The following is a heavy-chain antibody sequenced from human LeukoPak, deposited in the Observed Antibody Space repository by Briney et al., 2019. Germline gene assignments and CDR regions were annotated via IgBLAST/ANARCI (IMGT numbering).Heavy chain of an antibody. D-gene: IGHD2-15*01. CDR1: GYTFTTYD. Sequence: GASVKVSCKASGYTFTTYDISWVRQAPGQGLEWVGGINTHTGNTKYAERVQGRVTMTTDRSTSTAYMDLGSLGSDDTAVYYCARGPGGCSGGSCYHDYWGQGTLLTVSS. CDR2: INTHTGNT. CDR3: ARGPGGCSGGSCYHDY. V-gene: IGHV1-18*01. J-gene: IGHJ4*02.